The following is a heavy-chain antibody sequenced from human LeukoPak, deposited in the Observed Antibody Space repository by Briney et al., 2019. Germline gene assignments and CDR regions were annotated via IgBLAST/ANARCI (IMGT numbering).Heavy chain of an antibody. CDR1: GGSISSYY. CDR3: ARDGYSDSSGYDYPPSV. Sequence: PSEILSLTCTVSGGSISSYYWSWIRQPPGKGLEWIGYMSYNGRSNYNPSLRSRVTISVDASKKQFSLKLSSVTAEDTAVYYCARDGYSDSSGYDYPPSVWGQGTLVTVS. CDR2: MSYNGRS. D-gene: IGHD3-22*01. V-gene: IGHV4-59*01. J-gene: IGHJ4*02.